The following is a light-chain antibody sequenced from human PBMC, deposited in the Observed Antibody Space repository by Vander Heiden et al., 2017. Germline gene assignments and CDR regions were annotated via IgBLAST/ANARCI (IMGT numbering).Light chain of an antibody. CDR2: WAS. J-gene: IGKJ5*01. Sequence: IVMTQSPDSLPFSLGLSATITCNSSHSVFKNSNNKNYLAWYHQKPRQPPRLLIYWASTRESGVPDRCSGSGSGIDFTITSRSLQAEGVAVYYCQHYYSTHTFGQGTRLEIK. CDR1: HSVFKNSNNKNY. CDR3: QHYYSTHT. V-gene: IGKV4-1*01.